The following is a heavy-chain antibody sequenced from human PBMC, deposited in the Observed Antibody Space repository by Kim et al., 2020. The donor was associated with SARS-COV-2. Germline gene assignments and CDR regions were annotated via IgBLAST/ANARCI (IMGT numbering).Heavy chain of an antibody. CDR2: IKQDGSEK. V-gene: IGHV3-7*03. CDR1: GFTFSSYW. J-gene: IGHJ5*02. Sequence: GGSLRLSCAASGFTFSSYWMSWVRQAPGKGLEWVANIKQDGSEKYYADSVKGRFTISRDNAKISLYLQMNSLRAEDTAVYYCARDQIFPYQLLYARGWNWFGPWGQGTLVSVSS. CDR3: ARDQIFPYQLLYARGWNWFGP. D-gene: IGHD2-2*02.